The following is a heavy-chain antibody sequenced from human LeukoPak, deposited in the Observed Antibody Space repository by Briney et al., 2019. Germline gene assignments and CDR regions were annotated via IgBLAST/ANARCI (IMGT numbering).Heavy chain of an antibody. CDR1: GFTFSGSA. V-gene: IGHV3-73*01. J-gene: IGHJ2*01. CDR2: IRSKANSYAT. D-gene: IGHD4-17*01. Sequence: GGSLRLSCAASGFTFSGSAMHWVRQASGKGLEWVGRIRSKANSYATAYAASVKGRFTISRDDSKNTAYLQMNSLKTEDTAVYYCTRATVTTDWYFDLWDRGTLATVSS. CDR3: TRATVTTDWYFDL.